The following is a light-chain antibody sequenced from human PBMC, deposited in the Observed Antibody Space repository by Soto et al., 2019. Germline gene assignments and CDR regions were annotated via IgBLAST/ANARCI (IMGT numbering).Light chain of an antibody. J-gene: IGKJ1*01. CDR3: QHYGISRT. CDR1: QSVSSRY. CDR2: DAS. Sequence: EIVLTQSPGTLSLSPGERATLSCRASQSVSSRYLAWYQQKPGQAPRLLMYDASSRATGIPDRFSGSGSETDFTLTISRLEPEDFAVYFCQHYGISRTFGQGTKVDI. V-gene: IGKV3-20*01.